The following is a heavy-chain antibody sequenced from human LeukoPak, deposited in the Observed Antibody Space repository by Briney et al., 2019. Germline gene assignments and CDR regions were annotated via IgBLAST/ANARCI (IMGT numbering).Heavy chain of an antibody. CDR3: ARSDDTIFGVVIPPDY. J-gene: IGHJ4*02. CDR1: GVSISSSNSY. V-gene: IGHV4-61*05. Sequence: PSETLSLTCTVSGVSISSSNSYWGWIRQPPGKGLEWIGYIYYSGSTNYNPSLKSRVTISVDTSKNQFSLKLSSVTAADTAVYYCARSDDTIFGVVIPPDYWGQGTLVTVSS. D-gene: IGHD3-3*01. CDR2: IYYSGST.